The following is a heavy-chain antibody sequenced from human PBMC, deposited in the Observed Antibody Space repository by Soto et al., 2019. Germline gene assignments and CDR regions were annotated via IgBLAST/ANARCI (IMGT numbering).Heavy chain of an antibody. CDR2: IDPTDSYT. CDR1: GYTWTTYW. V-gene: IGHV5-10-1*01. J-gene: IGHJ6*02. CDR3: ARQDV. Sequence: PXESLNLSWKSSGYTWTTYWISLVLQMPGKGLEWMGNIDPTDSYTNYSPSFQGHVTISVDKSINTAYLQWSSLKASDTAMYYCARQDVWGQGTTVTVPS.